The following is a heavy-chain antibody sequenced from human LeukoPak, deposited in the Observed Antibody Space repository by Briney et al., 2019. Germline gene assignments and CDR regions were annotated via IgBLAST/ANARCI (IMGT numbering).Heavy chain of an antibody. Sequence: PGGSLRLSCAASGFTFSSYAMSWVRQAPGKGLEWVSAISGSGGSTYYADSVKGRFTISGDNSKNTLYLQMNSLRAEDTAVYYCAKDLYGYSYGDIDYWGQGTLVTVSS. V-gene: IGHV3-23*01. CDR1: GFTFSSYA. D-gene: IGHD5-18*01. CDR2: ISGSGGST. CDR3: AKDLYGYSYGDIDY. J-gene: IGHJ4*02.